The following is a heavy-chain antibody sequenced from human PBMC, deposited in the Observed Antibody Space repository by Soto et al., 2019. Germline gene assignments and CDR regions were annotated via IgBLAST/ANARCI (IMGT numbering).Heavy chain of an antibody. CDR2: MSGSGSSI. Sequence: EAQLLESGGGLVQPGESLTLSCVASHFAFNIAAMTWVRQAPGKGLDWVSSMSGSGSSIYYADSVKGRFTITSDKSKKTLYLQMNSLRAEDTAVYWCARDNWNGAYYGLDVWGQGTTVTVS. CDR3: ARDNWNGAYYGLDV. V-gene: IGHV3-23*01. CDR1: HFAFNIAA. D-gene: IGHD1-20*01. J-gene: IGHJ6*02.